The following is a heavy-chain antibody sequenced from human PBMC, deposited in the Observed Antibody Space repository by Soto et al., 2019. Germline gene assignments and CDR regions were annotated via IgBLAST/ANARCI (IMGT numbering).Heavy chain of an antibody. Sequence: QVQLQESGPGLVKPSQTLSLTCAISGDSVSTNSVTWNWIRQSQSRGLEWLGRTYYRSKWFNDYAVSVKGRIAINPDTPNNQLALQLNAVTPADTAVYDCVRLIGNSWLDSWGQGTLVTVSS. J-gene: IGHJ5*01. CDR3: VRLIGNSWLDS. CDR1: GDSVSTNSVT. V-gene: IGHV6-1*01. D-gene: IGHD2-8*01. CDR2: TYYRSKWFN.